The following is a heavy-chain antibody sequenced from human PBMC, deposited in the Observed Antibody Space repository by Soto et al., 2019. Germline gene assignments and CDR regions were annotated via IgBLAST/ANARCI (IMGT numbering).Heavy chain of an antibody. D-gene: IGHD5-12*01. CDR1: GYTFTRSG. CDR2: INTYNGDT. V-gene: IGHV1-18*01. CDR3: AREGVAPYXYYXXDV. J-gene: IGHJ6*02. Sequence: ASVKVSCKASGYTFTRSGISWVRQAPGQGLEWMGWINTYNGDTNYAQTFQGRVTMTTDTSTSTVYMELRSLRSDDTAVYYCAREGVAPYXYYXXDVWGQGTPVTVPS.